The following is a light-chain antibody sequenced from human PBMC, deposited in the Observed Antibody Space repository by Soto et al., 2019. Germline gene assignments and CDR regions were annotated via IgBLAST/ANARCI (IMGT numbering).Light chain of an antibody. CDR3: QKIYIPPCT. V-gene: IGKV1-39*01. J-gene: IGKJ2*02. CDR1: QSIGIN. CDR2: AAS. Sequence: DIQMTQSPSSLSASVGDRVTITCRASQSIGINLNWYQQKPGKAPKLLIYAASSLKSGVPPRFSGSGSGTAFTFTITSLQLEDSATYSGQKIYIPPCTFGQGTILRSN.